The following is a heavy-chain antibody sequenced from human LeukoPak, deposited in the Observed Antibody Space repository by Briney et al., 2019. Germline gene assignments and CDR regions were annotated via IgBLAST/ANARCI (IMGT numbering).Heavy chain of an antibody. CDR3: ARDFMRGTITTLDS. CDR2: ISTDASST. Sequence: GGSLRLSCAGSGFTFSSYWMHWVRQAPGKGLVWVSRISTDASSTTYADSVKGRFTISRDNAKGTLYLQMDNLRAEDTAVYYCARDFMRGTITTLDSWGQGTLVTVSS. J-gene: IGHJ4*02. D-gene: IGHD4-11*01. CDR1: GFTFSSYW. V-gene: IGHV3-74*01.